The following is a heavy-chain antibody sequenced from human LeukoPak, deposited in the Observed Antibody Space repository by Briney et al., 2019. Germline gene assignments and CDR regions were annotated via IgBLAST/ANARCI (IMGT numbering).Heavy chain of an antibody. CDR1: GFSFSRNG. CDR3: AKGYSSGWWGFQH. D-gene: IGHD6-19*01. Sequence: GGSLRLSCAASGFSFSRNGMHWVRQAPGKALEWVAVISYDGSNKYYADSVKGRFTISRDNSKNTLYLQINSLRAEDTAVYYCAKGYSSGWWGFQHWGQGTLVTVSS. CDR2: ISYDGSNK. J-gene: IGHJ1*01. V-gene: IGHV3-30*18.